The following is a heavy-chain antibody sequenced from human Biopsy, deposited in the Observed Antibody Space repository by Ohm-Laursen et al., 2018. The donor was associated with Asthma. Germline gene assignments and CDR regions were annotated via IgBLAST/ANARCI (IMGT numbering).Heavy chain of an antibody. V-gene: IGHV4-59*01. CDR2: SSYSGFR. J-gene: IGHJ4*02. Sequence: GTLSLTCTFSGGSINGDYWSWIRQPPGKGLEWIGLSSYSGFRKYNPSLKSRVTISVDTSKNQLSLNLTSVIAADTAVYYCARDQGDSKFDYWGQGILVTVSS. D-gene: IGHD3-16*01. CDR3: ARDQGDSKFDY. CDR1: GGSINGDY.